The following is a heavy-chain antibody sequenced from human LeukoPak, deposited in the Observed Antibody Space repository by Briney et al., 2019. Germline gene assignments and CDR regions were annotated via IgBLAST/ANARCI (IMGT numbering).Heavy chain of an antibody. CDR2: ISYDGSNP. Sequence: GGSLRLSCAASGFTFSSYGMHWVRQAPGKGLEWVAVISYDGSNPYYGDSVKGRFIISRDNSKNTLYLQMNGLTIEDTAMYYCAKEAAGTWDYWGQGTLVTVSS. V-gene: IGHV3-30*18. CDR1: GFTFSSYG. J-gene: IGHJ4*02. CDR3: AKEAAGTWDY. D-gene: IGHD6-19*01.